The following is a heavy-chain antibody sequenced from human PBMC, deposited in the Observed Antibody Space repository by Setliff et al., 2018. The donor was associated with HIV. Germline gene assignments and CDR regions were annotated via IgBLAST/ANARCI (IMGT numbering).Heavy chain of an antibody. V-gene: IGHV3-11*04. D-gene: IGHD6-13*01. Sequence: PGGSLRLSCAASGFTFSDYYMSWIRQAPGKGLEWVSYISSSGSTIYYADSVKGRLTISRDNAKNSLSLQMNSLRAEDTAVYYCAKGDHTISSSWSPYFDYWGQGTLVTVSS. J-gene: IGHJ4*02. CDR2: ISSSGSTI. CDR1: GFTFSDYY. CDR3: AKGDHTISSSWSPYFDY.